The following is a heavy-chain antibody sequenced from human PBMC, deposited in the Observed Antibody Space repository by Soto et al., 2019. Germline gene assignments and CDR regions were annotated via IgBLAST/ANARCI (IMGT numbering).Heavy chain of an antibody. Sequence: KELEWIGEINHSGSTNYNPSLKSRVTISVDTSKNQFSLKLSSVTAADTAVYYCARGGRYYGSGSYSRYYGMDVWGQGTTVTVSS. D-gene: IGHD3-10*01. J-gene: IGHJ6*02. CDR2: INHSGST. V-gene: IGHV4-34*01. CDR3: ARGGRYYGSGSYSRYYGMDV.